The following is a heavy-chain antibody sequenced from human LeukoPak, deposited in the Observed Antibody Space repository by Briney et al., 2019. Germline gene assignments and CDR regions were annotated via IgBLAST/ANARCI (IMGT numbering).Heavy chain of an antibody. CDR3: ASVDTAMNGIDY. J-gene: IGHJ4*02. CDR1: GGSFSGYY. V-gene: IGHV4-34*01. CDR2: INHSGST. Sequence: PSETLSLTCAVYGGSFSGYYWSWIRQPPGKGLEWIGEINHSGSTNYNPSLKSRVTISVDTSKNQFSLKLSSVTAADTAVYYCASVDTAMNGIDYWGQGTLVTVSS. D-gene: IGHD5-18*01.